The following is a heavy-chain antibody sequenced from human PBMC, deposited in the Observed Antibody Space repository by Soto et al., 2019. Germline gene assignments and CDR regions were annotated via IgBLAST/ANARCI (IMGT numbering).Heavy chain of an antibody. CDR3: ASGYDILTGVDY. CDR2: IYYSGST. V-gene: IGHV4-39*01. Sequence: ISSSSYYWGWIRQPPGKGLEWIGSIYYSGSTYYNPSLKSRVTISVDTSKNQFSLKLSSVTAADTAVYYCASGYDILTGVDYWGQGILVTVSS. CDR1: ISSSSYY. D-gene: IGHD3-9*01. J-gene: IGHJ4*02.